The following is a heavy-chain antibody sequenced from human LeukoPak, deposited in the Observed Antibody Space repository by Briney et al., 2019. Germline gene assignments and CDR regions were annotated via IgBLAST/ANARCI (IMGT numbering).Heavy chain of an antibody. CDR3: AKDSHSSSWSCNLDH. Sequence: GGSLRLSCAASEFTFSRYAMSWVRQAPGKGLEWVSAISGSGGSTYYADSVKGRFTISSDNSKNTLYLEMNSLTTEDTAVYYCAKDSHSSSWSCNLDHWGQGTQVSVSS. J-gene: IGHJ4*02. V-gene: IGHV3-23*01. D-gene: IGHD6-13*01. CDR1: EFTFSRYA. CDR2: ISGSGGST.